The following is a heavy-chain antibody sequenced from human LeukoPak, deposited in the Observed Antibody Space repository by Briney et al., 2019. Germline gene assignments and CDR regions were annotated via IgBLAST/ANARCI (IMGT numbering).Heavy chain of an antibody. CDR3: AKGITWIQLWIDY. Sequence: GGSLRLSCAASGFTFDDYAMHWVRQAPGKGLEWVSGISWNSGSIGYADSVKGRFTISRDNAKNSLYLQMNSLRAEDTALYYCAKGITWIQLWIDYWGQGTLVTVSS. D-gene: IGHD5-18*01. V-gene: IGHV3-9*01. CDR1: GFTFDDYA. CDR2: ISWNSGSI. J-gene: IGHJ4*02.